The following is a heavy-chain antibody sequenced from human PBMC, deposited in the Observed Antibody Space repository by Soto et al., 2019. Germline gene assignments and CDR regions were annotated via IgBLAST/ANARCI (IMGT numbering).Heavy chain of an antibody. CDR2: INPNSGGT. CDR3: ASTSALLWFGAPSAMDYDGMDV. V-gene: IGHV1-2*04. D-gene: IGHD3-10*01. J-gene: IGHJ6*02. CDR1: GYTFTGYY. Sequence: ASVKVSCKASGYTFTGYYMHWVRQAPGQGLEWMGWINPNSGGTNYAQKFQGWVTMTRDTSISTAYMELSRLRSDDTAVYYCASTSALLWFGAPSAMDYDGMDVWGQGTTVPVSS.